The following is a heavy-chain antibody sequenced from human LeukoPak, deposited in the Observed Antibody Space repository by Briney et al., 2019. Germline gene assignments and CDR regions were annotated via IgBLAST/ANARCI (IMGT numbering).Heavy chain of an antibody. CDR2: ISSSSSYI. Sequence: GGSLRLSCAASGFTFGSYSMNWVRQAPGKGLEWVSSISSSSSYIYYADSVKGRFTISRDNAKNSLYLQMNSLRAEDTAVYYCARDAGIFGVSYFDYWGQGTLVTVSS. CDR3: ARDAGIFGVSYFDY. D-gene: IGHD3-3*01. CDR1: GFTFGSYS. J-gene: IGHJ4*02. V-gene: IGHV3-21*01.